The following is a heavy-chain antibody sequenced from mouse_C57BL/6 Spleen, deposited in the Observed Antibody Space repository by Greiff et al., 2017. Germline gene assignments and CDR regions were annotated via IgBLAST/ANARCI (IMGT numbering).Heavy chain of an antibody. CDR1: GFTFSSYA. V-gene: IGHV5-4*01. J-gene: IGHJ2*01. CDR3: ARDYYGSSYDYVDY. D-gene: IGHD1-1*01. Sequence: EVHLVESGGGLVKPGGSLKLSCAASGFTFSSYAMSWVRQTPEQRLEWVATISHGGSCTYYPDNVKGRFTFSRDNAYNNLYVQMSHLKCEDTAMYYWARDYYGSSYDYVDYWGQGTTLTVSS. CDR2: ISHGGSCT.